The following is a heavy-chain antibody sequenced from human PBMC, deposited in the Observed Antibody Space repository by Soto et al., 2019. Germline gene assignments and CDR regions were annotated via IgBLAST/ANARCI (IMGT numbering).Heavy chain of an antibody. J-gene: IGHJ3*02. CDR3: ARATSIVVSKCRLFDI. CDR1: GYTFTSYA. V-gene: IGHV1-3*01. CDR2: INAGNGYT. Sequence: QVQLVQSGAEVKKPGASVKVSCKASGYTFTSYAMHWVRQAPGQRLEWMGWINAGNGYTKYSQKFQGRVTITRDTSASKAYMELSSLRSEDTAVYYCARATSIVVSKCRLFDIWGQGTMVTVSS. D-gene: IGHD3-22*01.